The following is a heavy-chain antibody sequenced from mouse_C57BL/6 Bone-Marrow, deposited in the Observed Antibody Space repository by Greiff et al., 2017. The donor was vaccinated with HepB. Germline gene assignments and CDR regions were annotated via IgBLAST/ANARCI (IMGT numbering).Heavy chain of an antibody. D-gene: IGHD2-1*01. V-gene: IGHV5-9-1*02. CDR2: ISSGGDYI. J-gene: IGHJ2*01. Sequence: EVKLEESGEGLVKPGGSLKLSCAASGFTFSSYAMSWVRQTPEKRLEWVAYISSGGDYIYYADTVKGRFTISRDNARNTLYLQMSSLKSEDTAMYYCTRDLLPGNFDYWGQGTTLTVSS. CDR3: TRDLLPGNFDY. CDR1: GFTFSSYA.